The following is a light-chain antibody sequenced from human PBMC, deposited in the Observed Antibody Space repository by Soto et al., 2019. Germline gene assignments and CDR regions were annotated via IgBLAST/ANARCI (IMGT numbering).Light chain of an antibody. J-gene: IGLJ1*01. Sequence: QSALTQPASVSGSPGQSITISCTGTSSDVGGYNYVSWYQQHSGKAPKLMIYEVSNRPSGVSNRFSGSKSGNTASLSISGLQAEDEADYYCSSYTSSSTPYVFGPGTKLTVL. CDR2: EVS. CDR1: SSDVGGYNY. V-gene: IGLV2-14*01. CDR3: SSYTSSSTPYV.